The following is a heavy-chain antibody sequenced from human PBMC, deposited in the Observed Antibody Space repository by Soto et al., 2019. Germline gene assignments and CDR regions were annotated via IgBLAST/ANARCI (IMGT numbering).Heavy chain of an antibody. CDR3: ARDLKAAVYYYGSGSYSTWFDP. CDR2: ISSSSSYI. Sequence: GGSLRLSCAASGFTFSSYSMNWVRQAPGKGLEWVSSISSSSSYIYYADSVKGRFTISRDNAKNSLYLQMNSLRAEDTAVYYCARDLKAAVYYYGSGSYSTWFDPWGQGTLVTVSS. J-gene: IGHJ5*02. V-gene: IGHV3-21*01. CDR1: GFTFSSYS. D-gene: IGHD3-10*01.